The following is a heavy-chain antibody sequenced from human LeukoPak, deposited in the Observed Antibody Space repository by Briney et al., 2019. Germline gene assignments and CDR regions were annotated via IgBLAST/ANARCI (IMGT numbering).Heavy chain of an antibody. D-gene: IGHD3-22*01. V-gene: IGHV1-69*01. CDR2: IIPIFGTA. Sequence: SVKVSCKASGGTFSSYAISWARQAPGQGLEWMGGIIPIFGTANYAQKFQGRVTITADESTSTAYMELSSLRSEDTAVYYCASGSYDSSGSFDPWGQGTLVTVSS. CDR3: ASGSYDSSGSFDP. CDR1: GGTFSSYA. J-gene: IGHJ5*02.